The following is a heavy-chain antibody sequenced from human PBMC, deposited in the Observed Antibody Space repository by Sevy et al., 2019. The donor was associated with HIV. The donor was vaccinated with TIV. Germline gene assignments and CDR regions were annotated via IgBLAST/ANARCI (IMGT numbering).Heavy chain of an antibody. Sequence: GGSLRLSCAASGFSSSGYGMHWVRQAPGKGLEWVAVIWYDGTNREYADSVKGRFTISRDNSKNTMYLQMNSLRVEDTAVYYCAREDIRVAGIGYYFHSWGQGTLVTVS. J-gene: IGHJ4*02. V-gene: IGHV3-33*01. CDR1: GFSSSGYG. D-gene: IGHD6-19*01. CDR2: IWYDGTNR. CDR3: AREDIRVAGIGYYFHS.